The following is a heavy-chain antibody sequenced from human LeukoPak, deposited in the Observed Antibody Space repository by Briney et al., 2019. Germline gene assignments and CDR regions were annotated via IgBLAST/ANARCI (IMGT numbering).Heavy chain of an antibody. Sequence: GASVKVSCKASGYTFTDYYMHWVRQTAGQGLEWMGWIIPKSGGTEYAQKFQGRVTMTRDTSISTFYMELTRLTSDDTAVYYCARRYHDILTGYRTENWFAPWGQGTLVTVSA. V-gene: IGHV1-2*02. J-gene: IGHJ5*02. D-gene: IGHD3-9*01. CDR1: GYTFTDYY. CDR3: ARRYHDILTGYRTENWFAP. CDR2: IIPKSGGT.